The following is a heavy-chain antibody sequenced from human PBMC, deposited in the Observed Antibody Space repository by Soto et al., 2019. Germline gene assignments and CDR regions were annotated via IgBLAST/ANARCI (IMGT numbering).Heavy chain of an antibody. D-gene: IGHD3-3*01. V-gene: IGHV4-59*01. J-gene: IGHJ5*02. Sequence: SETLSLTCTVSGGSISSYYWSWIRQPPGKGLEWIGYIYYSGSTNYNPSLKSRVTISADTSKNQFSLKLSSVTAADTAVYYCARDRAEYDFWSGYDNWFDPWGQGTLVTVSS. CDR1: GGSISSYY. CDR2: IYYSGST. CDR3: ARDRAEYDFWSGYDNWFDP.